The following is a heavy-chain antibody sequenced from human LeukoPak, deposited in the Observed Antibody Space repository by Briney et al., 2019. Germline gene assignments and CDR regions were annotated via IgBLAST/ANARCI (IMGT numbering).Heavy chain of an antibody. CDR2: INHSGST. CDR3: ARGPPTMVRGAIRDYYHYGMDV. J-gene: IGHJ6*02. V-gene: IGHV4-34*01. Sequence: PSETLSLTCAVYGGSFSGYYWSWIRQPPGKGLEWIGEINHSGSTNYNPSLKSRVTISVDTSKNQFSLKLSSVTAADTAVYYCARGPPTMVRGAIRDYYHYGMDVWGQGTTVTVSS. D-gene: IGHD3-10*01. CDR1: GGSFSGYY.